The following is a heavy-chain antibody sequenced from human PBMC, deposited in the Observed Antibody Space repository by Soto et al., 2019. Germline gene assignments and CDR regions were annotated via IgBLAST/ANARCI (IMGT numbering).Heavy chain of an antibody. V-gene: IGHV4-39*01. CDR3: ARRTVNIRTFYSGLKTHCFDY. CDR2: IYYSGNT. D-gene: IGHD6-19*01. Sequence: SETLSLTCTVSGGSIRAEWSYCGWIRQPPGKGLEWIGSIYYSGNTYYNPSLQSRVAISVDTSKNQFSLKLKSVTAADTAIYYCARRTVNIRTFYSGLKTHCFDYWGQGAPVTVSS. J-gene: IGHJ4*02. CDR1: GGSIRAEWSY.